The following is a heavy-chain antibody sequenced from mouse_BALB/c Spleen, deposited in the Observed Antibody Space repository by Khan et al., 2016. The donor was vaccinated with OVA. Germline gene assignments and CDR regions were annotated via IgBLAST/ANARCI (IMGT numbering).Heavy chain of an antibody. V-gene: IGHV1-7*01. CDR3: ARRGLYCIFTY. D-gene: IGHD2-12*01. CDR2: IDPNTGYI. CDR1: GYTFITYW. Sequence: VQLQESGAELAKPGASLKMSCTASGYTFITYWIHWVKQRPGQGLEWIGYIDPNTGYIEFNQKFKDKATLTADKSSKTAYMHMTRLTSEDSAVYYCARRGLYCIFTYWGQGTLVTVSA. J-gene: IGHJ3*01.